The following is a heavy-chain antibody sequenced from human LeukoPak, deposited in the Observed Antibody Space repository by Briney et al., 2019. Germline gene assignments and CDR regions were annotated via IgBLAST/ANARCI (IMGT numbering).Heavy chain of an antibody. Sequence: GGSLRLSCAASRFTIITNDMTWVRQAPGKGLEWVSVLYSDGNTKYADSVQGRFTISRDHSKNTLYLEMNSLSPDDTAVYYCARGVEPLAANTLAYWGQGTLVTVSS. CDR2: LYSDGNT. CDR1: RFTIITND. J-gene: IGHJ4*02. D-gene: IGHD1-14*01. CDR3: ARGVEPLAANTLAY. V-gene: IGHV3-53*01.